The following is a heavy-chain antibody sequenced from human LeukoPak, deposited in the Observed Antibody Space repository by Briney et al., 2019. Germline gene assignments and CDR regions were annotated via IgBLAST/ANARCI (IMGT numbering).Heavy chain of an antibody. CDR2: INHSGST. V-gene: IGHV4-39*07. J-gene: IGHJ4*02. D-gene: IGHD3-22*01. CDR3: AGTSGYYYSYYFDY. CDR1: GGSISSGGYY. Sequence: SETLSLTCTVSGGSISSGGYYWSWIRQPPGKGLEWIGEINHSGSTNYNPSLKSRVTISVDTSKNQFSLKLSSVTAADTAVYYCAGTSGYYYSYYFDYWGQGTLVTVSS.